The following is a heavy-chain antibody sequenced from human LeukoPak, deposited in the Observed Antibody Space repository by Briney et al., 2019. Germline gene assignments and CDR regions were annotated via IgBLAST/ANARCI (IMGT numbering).Heavy chain of an antibody. CDR3: ARRLLGYCSGGSCYSGNWFDP. Sequence: GESLKISCKGSGYSFTSYWIGWVRQMPGKGLEWMGIIYPGDSDTRYSPSFQGQVTTSADKSISTAYLQWSSLKASDTAMYYCARRLLGYCSGGSCYSGNWFDPWGQGTLVTVSS. CDR2: IYPGDSDT. D-gene: IGHD2-15*01. V-gene: IGHV5-51*01. J-gene: IGHJ5*02. CDR1: GYSFTSYW.